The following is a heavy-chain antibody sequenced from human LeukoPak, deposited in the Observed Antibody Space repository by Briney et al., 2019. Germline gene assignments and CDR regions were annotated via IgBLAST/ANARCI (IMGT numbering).Heavy chain of an antibody. J-gene: IGHJ4*02. V-gene: IGHV4-59*08. CDR2: IHYSGTT. Sequence: PSETLSLTCTVSGVSIFSYYWNWIRQPPGQGLEWIGYIHYSGTTNYNPSLKSRVSISIDTSKSQFSLKLTSATAADTAIYYCATGRSIQYFDYWGQGTLLSVSS. CDR1: GVSIFSYY. CDR3: ATGRSIQYFDY. D-gene: IGHD4-4*01.